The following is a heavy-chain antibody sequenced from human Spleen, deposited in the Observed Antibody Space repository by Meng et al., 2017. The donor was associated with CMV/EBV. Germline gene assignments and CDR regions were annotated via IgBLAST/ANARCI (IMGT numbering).Heavy chain of an antibody. J-gene: IGHJ3*02. CDR1: GFTFSGSW. V-gene: IGHV3-7*01. CDR3: ARDPGWGALDI. D-gene: IGHD3-16*01. Sequence: GESLKISCTASGFTFSGSWMSWVRQAPGKGLEWVAIINPDVSKEAYADSVKGRFTISRDNAKNSLYLQMNSLRADDTAVYYCARDPGWGALDIWGQGTMVTVSS. CDR2: INPDVSKE.